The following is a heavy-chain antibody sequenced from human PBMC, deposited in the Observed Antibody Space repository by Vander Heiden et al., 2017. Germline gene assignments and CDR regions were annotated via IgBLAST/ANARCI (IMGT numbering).Heavy chain of an antibody. CDR1: GGSIGSRSHY. D-gene: IGHD2-21*02. CDR3: VRQGCGGDCYPDH. V-gene: IGHV4-39*01. Sequence: QFQLQESGPRLVQPSETVSLTCTVSGGSIGSRSHYWGWIRQPPGKGLEWIGSIYYSGSTYYNPSLKSRVTISVDTSKNQFSLKLSSVTAADTAVYYCVRQGCGGDCYPDHWGQGTLVTVSS. J-gene: IGHJ4*02. CDR2: IYYSGST.